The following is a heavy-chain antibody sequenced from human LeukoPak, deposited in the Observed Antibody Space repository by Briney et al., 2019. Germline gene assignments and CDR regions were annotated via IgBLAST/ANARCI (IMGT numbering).Heavy chain of an antibody. CDR3: ARGTAAGDY. D-gene: IGHD6-13*01. J-gene: IGHJ4*02. CDR1: GFTFSSYS. Sequence: GGSLRLSCAASGFTFSSYSMNWVRQAPGKGLEWVAVISYDGSNKYYADSVKGRFTISRDNSKNTLYLQMNSLRAEDTAVYYCARGTAAGDYWGQGTLVTVSS. CDR2: ISYDGSNK. V-gene: IGHV3-30*03.